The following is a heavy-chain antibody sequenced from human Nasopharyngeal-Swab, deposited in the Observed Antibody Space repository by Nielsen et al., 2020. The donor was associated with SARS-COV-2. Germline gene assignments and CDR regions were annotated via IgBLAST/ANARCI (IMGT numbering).Heavy chain of an antibody. D-gene: IGHD2-15*01. Sequence: VRQAPGKGLEWVANIKEDGSEKDYVDSVKGRFTISRDNAKNSLYLQMNSLRADDTAVYYCARDTYCSGGSCYGYGMAVWSQGTTVTVSS. J-gene: IGHJ6*02. V-gene: IGHV3-7*01. CDR2: IKEDGSEK. CDR3: ARDTYCSGGSCYGYGMAV.